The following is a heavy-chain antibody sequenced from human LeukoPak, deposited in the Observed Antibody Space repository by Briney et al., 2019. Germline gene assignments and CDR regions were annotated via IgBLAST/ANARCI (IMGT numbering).Heavy chain of an antibody. CDR2: INHSGST. Sequence: KPSETLSLTCAVYGGSFSGYYWSWIRQPPGKGLEWIGEINHSGSTNYNPSLKSRVTISVDTSKNQFSLKLSSVTAADTAVYYCARGSTKLKRRNWFDPWGQGTLVTVSS. CDR1: GGSFSGYY. V-gene: IGHV4-34*01. D-gene: IGHD1-7*01. CDR3: ARGSTKLKRRNWFDP. J-gene: IGHJ5*02.